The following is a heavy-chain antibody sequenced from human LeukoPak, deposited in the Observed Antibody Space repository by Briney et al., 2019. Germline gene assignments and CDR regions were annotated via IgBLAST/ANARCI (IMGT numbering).Heavy chain of an antibody. J-gene: IGHJ4*02. D-gene: IGHD3-22*01. CDR2: IYYSGST. Sequence: SETLSLTCTVSGGSISSSSYYWGWIRQPPGKGLEWIGSIYYSGSTYYNPSLKSRVTISVDTSKNQFSLKLSSVTAADTAVYYCARHAGSSGCYFDYWGQGTLVTVSS. V-gene: IGHV4-39*01. CDR3: ARHAGSSGCYFDY. CDR1: GGSISSSSYY.